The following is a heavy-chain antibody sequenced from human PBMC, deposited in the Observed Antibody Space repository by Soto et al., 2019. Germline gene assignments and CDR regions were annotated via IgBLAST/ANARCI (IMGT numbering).Heavy chain of an antibody. J-gene: IGHJ6*03. V-gene: IGHV1-3*01. CDR1: GYTFTSYA. D-gene: IGHD3-10*01. CDR3: ARAGSGSYYYYYYMDV. CDR2: INAGNGTT. Sequence: ASVKVSCKASGYTFTSYAMHWVRQAPGQRLEWMGWINAGNGTTKYSQKFQGRVTITRDTSASTAYMELSSLRSEDTAVYYCARAGSGSYYYYYYMDVWGKGTTVTVSS.